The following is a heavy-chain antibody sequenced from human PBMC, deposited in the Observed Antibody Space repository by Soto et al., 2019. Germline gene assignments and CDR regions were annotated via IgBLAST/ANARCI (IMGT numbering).Heavy chain of an antibody. J-gene: IGHJ6*03. D-gene: IGHD2-2*01. CDR3: ARDIVVVPAAMQRYYYYYYYMDV. CDR1: GFTFSSYW. V-gene: IGHV3-74*01. CDR2: INSDGSST. Sequence: GGSLRLSCAASGFTFSSYWMHWVRQAPGKGLVWVSRINSDGSSTSYADSVEGRFTISRDNAKNTLYLQMNSLRAEDTAVYYCARDIVVVPAAMQRYYYYYYYMDVWGKGTTVTVSS.